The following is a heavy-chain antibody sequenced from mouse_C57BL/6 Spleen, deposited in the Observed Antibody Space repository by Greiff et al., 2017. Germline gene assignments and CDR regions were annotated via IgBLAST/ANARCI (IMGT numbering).Heavy chain of an antibody. Sequence: VQLQQSGAELVRPGTSVKVSCKASGYAFTNYLIEWVKQRPGQGLEWIGVINPGSGGTTYNEKFKGKATLTADKSSSTAYMQLSSLTSEDSAVYFCAREGFTTVVATDYFDYWGQGTTLTVSS. D-gene: IGHD1-1*01. CDR1: GYAFTNYL. J-gene: IGHJ2*01. V-gene: IGHV1-54*01. CDR3: AREGFTTVVATDYFDY. CDR2: INPGSGGT.